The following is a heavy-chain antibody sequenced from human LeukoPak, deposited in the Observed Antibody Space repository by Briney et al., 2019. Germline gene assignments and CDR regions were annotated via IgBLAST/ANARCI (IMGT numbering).Heavy chain of an antibody. CDR1: GYTFTGYY. CDR2: INPNSGGT. Sequence: ASVKVSCKASGYTFTGYYMHWVRQAPGQGLEWMGWINPNSGGTNYAQKFQGRVTMTRDTSISTAYMELSRLRSDDTAVYYCARGGSYLESKDAFDIWGQGTMVTVSS. D-gene: IGHD1-26*01. V-gene: IGHV1-2*02. J-gene: IGHJ3*02. CDR3: ARGGSYLESKDAFDI.